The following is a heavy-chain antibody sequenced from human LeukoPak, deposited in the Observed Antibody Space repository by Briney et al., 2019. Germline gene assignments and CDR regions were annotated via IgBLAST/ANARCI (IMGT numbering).Heavy chain of an antibody. CDR2: IYYSGST. Sequence: SETLSLTCTVSGGSISSSSYSWGWIRQPPGKGLEWIGSIYYSGSTYYNPSLKSRVTISVDTSKNQFSLKLSSVTAADTAVYYCATGLGYCSSTSCYTGYNWFDPWGQGTLVTVSS. CDR1: GGSISSSSYS. D-gene: IGHD2-2*01. V-gene: IGHV4-39*01. CDR3: ATGLGYCSSTSCYTGYNWFDP. J-gene: IGHJ5*02.